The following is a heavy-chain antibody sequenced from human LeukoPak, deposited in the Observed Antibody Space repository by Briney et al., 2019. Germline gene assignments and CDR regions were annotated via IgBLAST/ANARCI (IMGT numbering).Heavy chain of an antibody. CDR3: ARGRGHDYFDY. J-gene: IGHJ4*02. Sequence: GGSLRLSCAASGFTFSTYAMSWVRQAPGKGLEWVSTISDNGGSTYYADSVKGRFTISRDNSKNSLYLQMNSLRAEDTAVYYCARGRGHDYFDYWGQGTLVTVSS. D-gene: IGHD3-10*01. CDR1: GFTFSTYA. CDR2: ISDNGGST. V-gene: IGHV3-23*01.